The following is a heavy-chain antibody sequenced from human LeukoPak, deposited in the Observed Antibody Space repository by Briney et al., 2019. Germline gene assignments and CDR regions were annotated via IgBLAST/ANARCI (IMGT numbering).Heavy chain of an antibody. Sequence: SETLSLTCTVSGGSISGTYYWSWIRQPPGKGLEWIGYIYYTGTTDSNPSLKSRVAISLDTSKNQFSLNLSSVTAADTAVYYCARRWVYDKRAFDAWGQGTMVTVSS. CDR3: ARRWVYDKRAFDA. V-gene: IGHV4-59*08. CDR2: IYYTGTT. CDR1: GGSISGTYY. J-gene: IGHJ3*01. D-gene: IGHD3-16*01.